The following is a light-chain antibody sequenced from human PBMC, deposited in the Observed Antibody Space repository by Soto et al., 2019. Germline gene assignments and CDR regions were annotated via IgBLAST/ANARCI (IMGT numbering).Light chain of an antibody. CDR1: SSDVVGYNY. V-gene: IGLV2-14*01. J-gene: IGLJ1*01. CDR3: SSYTSSSTLENV. Sequence: QSALTQPASVSGSPGQSITISCTGTSSDVVGYNYVSWYQQHPGKAPKLMIYDVSNRPSGVSNRFSGSKSGNTASLTISGLQAEDEADYYCSSYTSSSTLENVFGTVTKVTVL. CDR2: DVS.